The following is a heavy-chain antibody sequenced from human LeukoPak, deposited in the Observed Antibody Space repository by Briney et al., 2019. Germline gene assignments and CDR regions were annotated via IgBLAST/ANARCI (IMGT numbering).Heavy chain of an antibody. CDR3: AREGRGATIFGVVLNWLDP. J-gene: IGHJ5*02. Sequence: ASVKLSCKASGYTFTSYYMHWVRQAPGQGLEWMGIINPSGGSTSYAQKFQGRVTMTRDTSTSTVYMGLSSLRSEDTAVYYCAREGRGATIFGVVLNWLDPWGQRTLVTVSS. CDR2: INPSGGST. D-gene: IGHD3-3*01. CDR1: GYTFTSYY. V-gene: IGHV1-46*03.